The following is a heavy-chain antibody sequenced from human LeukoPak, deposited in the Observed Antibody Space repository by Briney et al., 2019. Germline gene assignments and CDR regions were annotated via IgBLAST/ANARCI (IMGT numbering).Heavy chain of an antibody. J-gene: IGHJ4*02. Sequence: SGTLSLTCAVSGGSISSSNWWSWVRQPPGKGLEWIGEIYHSGSTNYNSSLKSRVTISADKAKNQFSLKLSSVTAADTAVYYCARYGSGSYYYLDYWGQGTLVTVSS. CDR3: ARYGSGSYYYLDY. V-gene: IGHV4-4*02. D-gene: IGHD3-10*01. CDR1: GGSISSSNW. CDR2: IYHSGST.